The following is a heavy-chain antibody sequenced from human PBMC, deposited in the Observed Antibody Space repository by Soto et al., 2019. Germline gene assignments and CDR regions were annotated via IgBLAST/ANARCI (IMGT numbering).Heavy chain of an antibody. Sequence: GASVKVSCKASGYTFTSYDINWVRQATGQGLEWMGWMNPNSGNTGYAQKFQGRVTMTRNTSISTAYMELSSLRSEDTAVYYCARGPSQYYDFWSGYYPFYHYYMDVWGKGTTVPVSS. J-gene: IGHJ6*03. CDR1: GYTFTSYD. V-gene: IGHV1-8*01. CDR2: MNPNSGNT. D-gene: IGHD3-3*01. CDR3: ARGPSQYYDFWSGYYPFYHYYMDV.